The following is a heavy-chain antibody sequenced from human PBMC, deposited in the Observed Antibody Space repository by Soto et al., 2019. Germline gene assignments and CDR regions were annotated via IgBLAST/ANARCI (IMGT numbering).Heavy chain of an antibody. J-gene: IGHJ4*02. CDR3: ARAPMVLSRSYFDS. CDR2: ISYSGNT. Sequence: SETLSLTCTVSGGSISNFYWSRIRQPPGKGLEWIGYISYSGNTNYNPSPKSRVSISVDTSKNQLSLNLTSVTAADTAVYYCARAPMVLSRSYFDSWGQGTPVTVSS. V-gene: IGHV4-59*01. CDR1: GGSISNFY. D-gene: IGHD2-8*01.